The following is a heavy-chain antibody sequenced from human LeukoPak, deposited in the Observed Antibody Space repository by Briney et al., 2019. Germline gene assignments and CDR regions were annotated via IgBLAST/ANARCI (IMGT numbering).Heavy chain of an antibody. J-gene: IGHJ4*02. D-gene: IGHD2-2*02. CDR3: ARGTVVPAAICD. CDR1: GGSISSYY. Sequence: SETLSLTCTVSGGSISSYYGSWVRQPPGKGMEWVGYIYYSGSTNYNASRKSRVTISVDTSKNQFSLKLTSVTAADTAVYYCARGTVVPAAICDWGQGTLVTVSS. V-gene: IGHV4-59*01. CDR2: IYYSGST.